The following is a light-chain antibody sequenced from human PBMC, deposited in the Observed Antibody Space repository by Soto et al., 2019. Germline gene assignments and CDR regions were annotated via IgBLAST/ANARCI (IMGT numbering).Light chain of an antibody. CDR2: DVT. Sequence: QSVLTQPASVSGSPGQSITISCTGTSSDVGSYNLVSWYQQHPGKAPKLIIYDVTKRPSGVPARFSGSKSGNTASLTISGLQADDEADYFCCSYAGSSTSFVFGGGTKVTVL. CDR1: SSDVGSYNL. J-gene: IGLJ1*01. V-gene: IGLV2-23*02. CDR3: CSYAGSSTSFV.